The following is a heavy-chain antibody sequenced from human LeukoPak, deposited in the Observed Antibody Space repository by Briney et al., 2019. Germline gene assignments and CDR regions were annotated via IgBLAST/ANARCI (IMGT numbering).Heavy chain of an antibody. V-gene: IGHV1-2*02. D-gene: IGHD5-12*01. CDR1: GYTFTGYH. CDR3: ARDGLVATAFDY. J-gene: IGHJ4*02. CDR2: INPNSGGT. Sequence: ASVKVSCKASGYTFTGYHMHWVRQAPGQGLEWMGWINPNSGGTNYAQKFQGRVTMTRDTSVTTTYMELSRLRSDDTAVYYCARDGLVATAFDYWGQGTLVTVPS.